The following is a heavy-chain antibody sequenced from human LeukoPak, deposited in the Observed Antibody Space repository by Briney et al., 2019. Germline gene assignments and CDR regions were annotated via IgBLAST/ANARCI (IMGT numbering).Heavy chain of an antibody. D-gene: IGHD5-12*01. J-gene: IGHJ5*02. V-gene: IGHV3-23*01. CDR2: LTDSGDAT. Sequence: GGSLRLSCAVFGFTFGHYAMSWVRQAPGTGLEWVGSLTDSGDATYYADSVKGRLTISRDNSNSTLYLHISGLRDEDTAVYYCARGYSHNSGGWLDPWGQGTLVTVSS. CDR1: GFTFGHYA. CDR3: ARGYSHNSGGWLDP.